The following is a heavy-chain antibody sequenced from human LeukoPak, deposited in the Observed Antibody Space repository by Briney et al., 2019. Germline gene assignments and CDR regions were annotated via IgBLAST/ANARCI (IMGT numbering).Heavy chain of an antibody. J-gene: IGHJ4*02. Sequence: ASVKVSCTASGYAFNSFYIHWVRQAPGQGPEWMGWINPNSGGTKYAQKFQGRVTMTRDTSISTFYMELRRLRSDDTAVYYCARVSDLVVVPAAFYFDYWGQGTLVTVSS. CDR3: ARVSDLVVVPAAFYFDY. V-gene: IGHV1-2*02. CDR2: INPNSGGT. D-gene: IGHD2-2*01. CDR1: GYAFNSFY.